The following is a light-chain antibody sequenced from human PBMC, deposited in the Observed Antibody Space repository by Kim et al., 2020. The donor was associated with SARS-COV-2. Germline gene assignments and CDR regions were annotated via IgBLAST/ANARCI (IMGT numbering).Light chain of an antibody. Sequence: QPVLTQPSSLSASPGASASLTCILRSGINVGTYRIYWYRQRPGSPPQYLLRYKSDSDKQQGSGVPSRFSGSKDASANAGILLISGLQSEDEADYYCMISHNGAWVFGGGTQLTVL. CDR3: MISHNGAWV. CDR1: SGINVGTYR. CDR2: YKSDSDK. J-gene: IGLJ3*02. V-gene: IGLV5-45*02.